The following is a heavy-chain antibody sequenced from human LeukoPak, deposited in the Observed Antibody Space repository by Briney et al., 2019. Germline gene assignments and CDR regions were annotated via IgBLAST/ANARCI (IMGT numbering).Heavy chain of an antibody. J-gene: IGHJ4*02. D-gene: IGHD3-16*02. CDR3: AKGLPSYSLMITFGGVIVPPFDY. CDR2: ISGSGGST. CDR1: GFTFSSYA. Sequence: PGGSLRLSCAASGFTFSSYAMSWVRQAPGKGLEWVSAISGSGGSTYYADSVKGRFTISRDNSKNTLYLQMNSLRAEDTAVYYCAKGLPSYSLMITFGGVIVPPFDYWGQGTPVTVSS. V-gene: IGHV3-23*01.